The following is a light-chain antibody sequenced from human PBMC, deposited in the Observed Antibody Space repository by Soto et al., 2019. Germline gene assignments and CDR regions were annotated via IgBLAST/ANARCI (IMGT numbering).Light chain of an antibody. V-gene: IGKV1-5*03. Sequence: DIQMAQSPSTLSASVGDRVTISCRASQSINAWLAWYQQKPGKAPKLLIHTASTLEDGVPSRFSGSGSGTEFTLTISILQPDDFATYYCQQYSAYWTFGQGTKVEI. CDR3: QQYSAYWT. J-gene: IGKJ1*01. CDR2: TAS. CDR1: QSINAW.